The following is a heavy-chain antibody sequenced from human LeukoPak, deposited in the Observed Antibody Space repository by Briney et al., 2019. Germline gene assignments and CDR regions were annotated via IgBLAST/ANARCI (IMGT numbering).Heavy chain of an antibody. J-gene: IGHJ4*02. V-gene: IGHV4-39*01. D-gene: IGHD2-21*02. Sequence: KTSETLSLTCTVSGGSISSSSYYCGWVRQPPGKGLEWIGSIYYSGSTYYNPSLKSRVTISVDTSKNQFSLKLSSVTAADTAVYYCARSRGGDCLDLDYWGQGTLVTVSS. CDR2: IYYSGST. CDR1: GGSISSSSYY. CDR3: ARSRGGDCLDLDY.